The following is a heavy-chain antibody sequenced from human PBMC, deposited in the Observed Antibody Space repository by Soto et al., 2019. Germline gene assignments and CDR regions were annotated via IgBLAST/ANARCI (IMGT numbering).Heavy chain of an antibody. D-gene: IGHD6-19*01. CDR2: IYQSGTT. CDR1: GDSISNNNW. V-gene: IGHV4-4*02. J-gene: IGHJ5*02. Sequence: QVQLQESGPGLVKPSGTLSPTCAVSGDSISNNNWWSWVRQPPGKGLEWIGEIYQSGTTNYNPSLKSRVTISLDKSKNQFSLKLTSVTAADTAVYYCARYNTGWLARSGWFDPWGQGTLVTVSS. CDR3: ARYNTGWLARSGWFDP.